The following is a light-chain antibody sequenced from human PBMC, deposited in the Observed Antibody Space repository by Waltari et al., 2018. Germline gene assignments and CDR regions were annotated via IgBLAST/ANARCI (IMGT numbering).Light chain of an antibody. CDR2: AVS. Sequence: QSALTHPASVSGSPGPSITTSCPGTSNDVGHYKRLSWYQQHPGKAPKLLIYAVSKRPSGVSDRFSGSKSGDMASLTISGLQPEDEAEYFCSSYAGSSKGVFGGGTKVTVL. V-gene: IGLV2-23*02. CDR3: SSYAGSSKGV. CDR1: SNDVGHYKR. J-gene: IGLJ2*01.